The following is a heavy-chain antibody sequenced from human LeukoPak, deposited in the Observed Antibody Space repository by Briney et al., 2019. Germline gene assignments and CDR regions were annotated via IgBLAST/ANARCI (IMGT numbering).Heavy chain of an antibody. CDR2: IYSGGST. V-gene: IGHV3-53*01. CDR3: ARDLGQADY. J-gene: IGHJ4*02. CDR1: GFTVSSSY. Sequence: GGSLRLSCAASGFTVSSSYMTWVRQAPGKGLEWVSVIYSGGSTYYADSVKGRFTMSRDNSKNTVYLQIDSLRVEDTAVYYCARDLGQADYWGQGALVTVSS.